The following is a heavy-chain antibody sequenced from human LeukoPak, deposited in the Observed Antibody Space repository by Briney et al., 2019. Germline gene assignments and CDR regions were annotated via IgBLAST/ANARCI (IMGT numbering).Heavy chain of an antibody. Sequence: SVKVSCKASGGTFSSYAISWVRQAPGQGLEWLGGIIPMFATAKYAQKLQARVTITTDESTSTAYMELSSLRSQDTAVYYCAGGGAMIDSDAFDIWGQGTMVTVSS. D-gene: IGHD3-22*01. CDR3: AGGGAMIDSDAFDI. CDR2: IIPMFATA. J-gene: IGHJ3*02. CDR1: GGTFSSYA. V-gene: IGHV1-69*05.